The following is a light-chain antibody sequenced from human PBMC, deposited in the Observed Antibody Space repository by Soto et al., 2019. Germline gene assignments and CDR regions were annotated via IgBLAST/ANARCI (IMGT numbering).Light chain of an antibody. Sequence: DIQMTQSPSTLSASVGDRVTITCRASQSISTYLAWYRHKPGEAPKLLIYDASSLESGVPSRFSGSGSGTEFTLTISSLQPDDFATYYCQQYNSYSPWTFGQGTKVDIK. CDR1: QSISTY. V-gene: IGKV1-5*01. CDR2: DAS. CDR3: QQYNSYSPWT. J-gene: IGKJ1*01.